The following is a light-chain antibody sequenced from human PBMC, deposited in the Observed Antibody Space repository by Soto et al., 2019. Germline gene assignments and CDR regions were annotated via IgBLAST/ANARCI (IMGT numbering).Light chain of an antibody. CDR3: SSYAGSNNYV. J-gene: IGLJ1*01. CDR1: SSDVGGYNY. Sequence: SALTQPPSASGSPGQSVTISRTGTSSDVGGYNYVSWYQQHPGKAPKLMIYEVSKRPSGVPDRFSGSKSGNTASLTVSGLQAEDEADYYCSSYAGSNNYVFGTGPKVTVL. V-gene: IGLV2-8*01. CDR2: EVS.